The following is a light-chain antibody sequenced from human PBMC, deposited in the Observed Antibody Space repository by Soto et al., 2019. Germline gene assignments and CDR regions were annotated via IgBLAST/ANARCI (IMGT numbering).Light chain of an antibody. Sequence: DIQMTQSPSSLVGDRVTITCRASQDISVYLAWYQQKPGKVPKLLIYSASTLQSGVPSRFSGSGSGTDFTLTISSLQPEDVATYFCQKFNTAPLTFGQGTRLEIK. J-gene: IGKJ5*01. CDR1: QDISVY. V-gene: IGKV1-27*01. CDR2: SAS. CDR3: QKFNTAPLT.